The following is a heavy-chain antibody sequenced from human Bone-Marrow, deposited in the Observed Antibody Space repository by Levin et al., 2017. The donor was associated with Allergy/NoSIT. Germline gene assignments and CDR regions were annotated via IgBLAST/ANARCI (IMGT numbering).Heavy chain of an antibody. D-gene: IGHD6-13*01. Sequence: SGGSLRLSCAASGITFSNAWMSWARQAPGKGLEWVGRIKSKTDGGTTEYAAPVKGRFTISRDDSKNTLYLQMNSLKTEDTAVYFCSTYSSSWYYFDYWGQGTLVTVSS. CDR1: GITFSNAW. CDR2: IKSKTDGGTT. CDR3: STYSSSWYYFDY. J-gene: IGHJ4*02. V-gene: IGHV3-15*01.